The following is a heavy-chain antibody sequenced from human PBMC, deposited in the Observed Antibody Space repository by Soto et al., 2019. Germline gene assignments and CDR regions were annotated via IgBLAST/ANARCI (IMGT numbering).Heavy chain of an antibody. Sequence: SETLSLPCPVSGASISGFYWSWIRKSAGKGLEWIGRIYATGTTDYNPSLKSRVMMSVDTSKKQFSLKLRSVTAADTAVYYCVRDGTKTLRDWFDPWGQGISVTVSS. CDR2: IYATGTT. CDR3: VRDGTKTLRDWFDP. CDR1: GASISGFY. J-gene: IGHJ5*02. D-gene: IGHD1-1*01. V-gene: IGHV4-4*07.